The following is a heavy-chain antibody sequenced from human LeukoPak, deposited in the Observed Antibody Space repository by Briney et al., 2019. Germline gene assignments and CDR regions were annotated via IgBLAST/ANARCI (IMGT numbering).Heavy chain of an antibody. CDR1: GGSISSGSYY. V-gene: IGHV4-61*02. Sequence: SQTLSLTCTVSGGSISSGSYYWSWIQQPAGKGLEWIGRIYTSGSTNYNPSLKSRVTISVDTSKNQFSLKLSSVTAADTAVYYCARVGLGAFDIWGQGTMVTVSS. CDR2: IYTSGST. D-gene: IGHD3-16*01. CDR3: ARVGLGAFDI. J-gene: IGHJ3*02.